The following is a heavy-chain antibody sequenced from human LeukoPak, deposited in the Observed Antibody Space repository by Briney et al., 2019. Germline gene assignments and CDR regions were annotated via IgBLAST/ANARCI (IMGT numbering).Heavy chain of an antibody. D-gene: IGHD2-15*01. Sequence: SETLSLTSTVSRGSTSTYYWSCIRQPARKGLECMGRIYPSGDTNFNPSLMSRVTMSIETSKNQFSLKLSSVTAADTAVYYCARARAITPGPYYLDYWGQGTLVTVSS. V-gene: IGHV4-4*07. CDR3: ARARAITPGPYYLDY. J-gene: IGHJ4*02. CDR2: IYPSGDT. CDR1: RGSTSTYY.